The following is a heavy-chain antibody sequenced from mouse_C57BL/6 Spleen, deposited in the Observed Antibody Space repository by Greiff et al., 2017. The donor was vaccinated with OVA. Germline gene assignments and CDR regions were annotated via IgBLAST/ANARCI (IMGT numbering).Heavy chain of an antibody. CDR1: GYTFTSYW. J-gene: IGHJ2*01. V-gene: IGHV1-69*01. Sequence: QVQLQQPGAELVMPGASVKLSCKASGYTFTSYWMHWVKQRPGQGLEWIGEIDPSDSYTNYNQKFKGKSTLTVDKSSSTAYMQLSSLTSEDSAVYYCARKGIYYGSFYYFDYWGQGTTLTVSS. D-gene: IGHD2-1*01. CDR2: IDPSDSYT. CDR3: ARKGIYYGSFYYFDY.